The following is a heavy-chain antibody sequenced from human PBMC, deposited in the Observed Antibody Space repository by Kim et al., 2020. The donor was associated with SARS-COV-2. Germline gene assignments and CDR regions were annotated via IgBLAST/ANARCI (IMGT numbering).Heavy chain of an antibody. CDR1: GFSFNNFG. CDR3: AKEKSFLMFTVGVESGGMVL. V-gene: IGHV3-30*18. CDR2: ISYEGSKK. D-gene: IGHD3-16*01. Sequence: GGSLRLSCAASGFSFNNFGMHWVRQAPGKGLEWVALISYEGSKKYYADSLKGRFTISRDSSKNTLYPQMNSLRPEDTAVYFCAKEKSFLMFTVGVESGGMVLWRQETALPLSS. J-gene: IGHJ6*02.